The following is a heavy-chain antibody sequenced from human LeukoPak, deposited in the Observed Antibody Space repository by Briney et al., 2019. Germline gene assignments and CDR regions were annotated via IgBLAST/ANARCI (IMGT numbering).Heavy chain of an antibody. CDR3: ASGRLFPTVDY. D-gene: IGHD2-21*01. CDR1: GGSISSSSYY. V-gene: IGHV4-39*01. J-gene: IGHJ4*02. CDR2: IYYSGST. Sequence: PSETLSLTCTVSGGSISSSSYYWGWIRQPPGKGLEWIGSIYYSGSTYYNPSLKSRVTISVDTSKNQFSLKLSSVTAADTAVYYCASGRLFPTVDYWGQGTLVTVSS.